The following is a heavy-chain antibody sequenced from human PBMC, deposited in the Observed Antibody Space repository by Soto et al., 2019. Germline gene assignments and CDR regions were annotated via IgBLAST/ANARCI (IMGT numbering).Heavy chain of an antibody. CDR2: ISYDGSNK. CDR1: GFTFSSYG. D-gene: IGHD5-12*01. V-gene: IGHV3-30*03. CDR3: ASPKEMATILAY. J-gene: IGHJ4*02. Sequence: PGGSLRLSCAASGFTFSSYGMHWVRQAPGKGLEWVAVISYDGSNKYYADSVKGRFTISRDNSKNTLYLQMNSLRAEDTAVYYCASPKEMATILAYWGQGTLVTVSS.